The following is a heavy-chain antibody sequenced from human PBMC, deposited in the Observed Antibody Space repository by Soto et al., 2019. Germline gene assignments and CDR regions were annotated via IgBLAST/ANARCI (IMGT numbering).Heavy chain of an antibody. D-gene: IGHD3-16*01. CDR3: TTGGLEFDP. CDR2: IKSKTDGGTT. V-gene: IGHV3-15*01. CDR1: GVTLSNAG. Sequence: PGGSLRVACSASGVTLSNAGVSGVRQAPGKGLEWVGRIKSKTDGGTTDYAAPVKGRFTISRDDSKNTLYLQMNSLKTEDTAVYYCTTGGLEFDPWGQGTLVTVSS. J-gene: IGHJ5*02.